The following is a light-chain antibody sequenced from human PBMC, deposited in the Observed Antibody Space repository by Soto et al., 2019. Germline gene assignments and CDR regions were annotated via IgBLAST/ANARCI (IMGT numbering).Light chain of an antibody. V-gene: IGKV3-15*01. J-gene: IGKJ1*01. Sequence: EIVMTQSPATLSVSPGERATLSCRASENINSHLAWYQQRPGQAPRLLIYAASTRASGIPARFSGSGSGTEFTLSISSLQYEDLAVYYCQRYDKWPSWTFGQGTKVE. CDR2: AAS. CDR1: ENINSH. CDR3: QRYDKWPSWT.